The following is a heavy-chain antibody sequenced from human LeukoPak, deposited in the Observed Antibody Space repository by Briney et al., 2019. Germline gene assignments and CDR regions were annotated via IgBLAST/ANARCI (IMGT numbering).Heavy chain of an antibody. CDR3: ARSGYYYDSSRYSPFDY. Sequence: SETLSLTCTVSGYSISSGYYWSWIRQPPGKALEWIGLIFYSGSPNYNASLKSRVTISVDTSKNHFSLKLSSVTAADTAVYYCARSGYYYDSSRYSPFDYWGQGTLVTVSS. CDR1: GYSISSGYY. CDR2: IFYSGSP. D-gene: IGHD3-22*01. J-gene: IGHJ4*02. V-gene: IGHV4-61*03.